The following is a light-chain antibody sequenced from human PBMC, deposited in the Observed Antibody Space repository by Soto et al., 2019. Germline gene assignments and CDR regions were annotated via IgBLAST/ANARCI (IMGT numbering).Light chain of an antibody. Sequence: DIQMTQSPSSLSPSVGDIVTITGRTSQTITTSLNWYRQKPGKAPDLLIYAASSLQSGIPSRFGGRGSGTDFTLTITGLQPEDFATYYCQQNYSLPITFGQGTRLEIK. J-gene: IGKJ5*01. V-gene: IGKV1-39*01. CDR2: AAS. CDR1: QTITTS. CDR3: QQNYSLPIT.